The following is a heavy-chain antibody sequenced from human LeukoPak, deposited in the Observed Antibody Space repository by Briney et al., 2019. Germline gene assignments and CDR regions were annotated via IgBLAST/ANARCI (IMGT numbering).Heavy chain of an antibody. CDR2: INPSGGDT. D-gene: IGHD3-22*01. Sequence: GASVKVSCKASGYTFTSHYIHWVRQAPGQGLEWMGKINPSGGDTVYAQKFQARVTMARDTSTSTVYMELGSLRSEDTAVYYCARPPYYYDSSGPWDYWGQGTLVTVSS. J-gene: IGHJ4*02. CDR3: ARPPYYYDSSGPWDY. CDR1: GYTFTSHY. V-gene: IGHV1-46*01.